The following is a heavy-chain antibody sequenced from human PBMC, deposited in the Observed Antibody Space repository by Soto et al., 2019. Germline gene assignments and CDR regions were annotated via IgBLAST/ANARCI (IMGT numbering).Heavy chain of an antibody. CDR2: IYYSGST. Sequence: PSETLSLTCTVSGGSISSSSYYWGWIRQPPGKGLEWIGSIYYSGSTYYNPSLKSRVTISVDTSKNQFSLKLSSVTAADTAVYYCARLILRWYHHSYFDYWGQGTLVTVPS. D-gene: IGHD2-15*01. J-gene: IGHJ4*02. CDR1: GGSISSSSYY. CDR3: ARLILRWYHHSYFDY. V-gene: IGHV4-39*01.